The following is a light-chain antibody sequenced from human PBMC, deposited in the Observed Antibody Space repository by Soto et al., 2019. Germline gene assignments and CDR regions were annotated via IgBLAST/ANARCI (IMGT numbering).Light chain of an antibody. CDR1: SSNIGSNY. CDR3: AAWDDSLSGWV. CDR2: RNN. Sequence: QSVLTQPPSASGTPGQRVTISCFGSSSNIGSNYVYWYQQLPGTAPKLLIYRNNQRPSGVPDRFCGSKSGTSSSLAICGLRSEDEADYYCAAWDDSLSGWVFGGGTKVTVL. J-gene: IGLJ3*02. V-gene: IGLV1-47*01.